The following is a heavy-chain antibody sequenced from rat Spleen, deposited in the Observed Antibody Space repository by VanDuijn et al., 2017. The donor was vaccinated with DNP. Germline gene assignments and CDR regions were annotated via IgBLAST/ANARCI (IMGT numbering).Heavy chain of an antibody. J-gene: IGHJ2*01. CDR3: TTDLGDY. Sequence: EVQLVESGGGLVQPGRSLKLSCAASGFTFSDYNMAWVRQAPKKGLEWVATISYDGSSTYYRDSVKGRFTISRDNAKSSLYLQMDSLRSEDTATYYCTTDLGDYWGQGVMVTVSS. V-gene: IGHV5-20*01. CDR2: ISYDGSST. D-gene: IGHD5-1*01. CDR1: GFTFSDYN.